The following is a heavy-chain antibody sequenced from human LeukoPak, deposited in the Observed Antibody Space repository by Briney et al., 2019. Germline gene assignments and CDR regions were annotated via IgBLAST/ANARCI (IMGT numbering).Heavy chain of an antibody. CDR1: GGTFNNYA. Sequence: SVKVSCKASGGTFNNYAITWLRQAPRQGLEWMGGIIPIFGTTNYAQKFQGRVTINADESTDTANMELSSLRSEDTAVHYCARALDILVVPGADNWLDPWGQGTLVTVSS. V-gene: IGHV1-69*13. D-gene: IGHD2-2*01. J-gene: IGHJ5*02. CDR3: ARALDILVVPGADNWLDP. CDR2: IIPIFGTT.